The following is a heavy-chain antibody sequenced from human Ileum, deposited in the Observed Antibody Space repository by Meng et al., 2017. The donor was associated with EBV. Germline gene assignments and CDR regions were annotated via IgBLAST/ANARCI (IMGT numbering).Heavy chain of an antibody. Sequence: LVXPXXXLRLXXXASESTFNNYAMTWVRQAPGKGLEWVSSLSGTGGAKYYADSVKGRFTISRDNSKNILYLEMTSLRAEDTAIYYCAKGPRATTSSHFLDHWGQGTLVTVSS. CDR3: AKGPRATTSSHFLDH. V-gene: IGHV3-23*01. D-gene: IGHD4-17*01. J-gene: IGHJ4*02. CDR2: LSGTGGAK. CDR1: ESTFNNYA.